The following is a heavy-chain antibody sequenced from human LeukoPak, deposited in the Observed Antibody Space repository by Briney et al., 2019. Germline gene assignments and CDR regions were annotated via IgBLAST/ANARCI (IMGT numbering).Heavy chain of an antibody. J-gene: IGHJ4*02. V-gene: IGHV1-18*01. CDR2: ISAYNGKT. CDR1: GYTFTSYG. Sequence: ASVKVSCKASGYTFTSYGISWVRHAPGQGLEWMGWISAYNGKTDYAQKLQGRVTMTTDTSTSTAYMELRSLRSDDTAVYYCARVWDTAMGGDYWGQGTLVTVSS. D-gene: IGHD5-18*01. CDR3: ARVWDTAMGGDY.